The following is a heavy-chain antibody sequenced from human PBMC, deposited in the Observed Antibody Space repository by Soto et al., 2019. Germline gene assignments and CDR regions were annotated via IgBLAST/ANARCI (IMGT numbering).Heavy chain of an antibody. CDR2: IIPIFGTA. CDR1: GGTFSSYA. Sequence: SVKVSCKAPGGTFSSYAISWVRQAPGQGLEWMGGIIPIFGTANYAQKFQGRVTITADESTSTAYMELSSLRSEDTAVYYCARDGDYYGSGNPFDYWGQGTLVTVSS. V-gene: IGHV1-69*13. CDR3: ARDGDYYGSGNPFDY. J-gene: IGHJ4*02. D-gene: IGHD3-10*01.